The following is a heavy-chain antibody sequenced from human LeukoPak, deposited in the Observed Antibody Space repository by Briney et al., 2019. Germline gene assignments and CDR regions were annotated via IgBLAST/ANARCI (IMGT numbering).Heavy chain of an antibody. CDR3: ARHRSRDSMIVRGFFDY. Sequence: TSETLSLTCAVSGGSISVYYWKWLRRPAGKGVEWGGRMYGSATTYYDHSLKSRVPMSVDTSNDQFSLKLSSVTAADTAVYYCARHRSRDSMIVRGFFDYWGQGTLVTVSS. CDR2: MYGSATT. D-gene: IGHD3-22*01. J-gene: IGHJ4*02. CDR1: GGSISVYY. V-gene: IGHV4-4*07.